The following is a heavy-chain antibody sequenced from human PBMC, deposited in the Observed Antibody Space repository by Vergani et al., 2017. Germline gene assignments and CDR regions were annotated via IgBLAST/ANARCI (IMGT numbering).Heavy chain of an antibody. Sequence: QVHLVESGGGVVQPGRSLTLSCVAPGFSFRGHGMHWVRQAPGKGLEWVAMISYDGDRRDYGDFATGRFTISSDSSKTVYLQMNSLRVKDTAMYFCAKDLSCSYAWPYFDSRGQGTLVTVSS. CDR1: GFSFRGHG. CDR3: AKDLSCSYAWPYFDS. J-gene: IGHJ4*02. D-gene: IGHD3-16*01. CDR2: ISYDGDRR. V-gene: IGHV3-30*18.